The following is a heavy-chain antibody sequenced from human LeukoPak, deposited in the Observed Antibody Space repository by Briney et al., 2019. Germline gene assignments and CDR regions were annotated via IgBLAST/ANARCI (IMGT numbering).Heavy chain of an antibody. CDR3: ARGPYFDY. V-gene: IGHV4-59*08. J-gene: IGHJ4*02. CDR2: IYSNGGT. CDR1: GCSISGYY. Sequence: SETLSLTCTVSGCSISGYYWSWIRQPPGKGLEWIGNIYSNGGTNYNPPLKSRVTVSVDTSKNHFSLKLNSVTAADTAVYYCARGPYFDYWGQGTLVTVSS.